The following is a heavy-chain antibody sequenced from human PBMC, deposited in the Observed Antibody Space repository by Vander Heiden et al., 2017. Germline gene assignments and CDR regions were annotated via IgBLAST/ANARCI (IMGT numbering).Heavy chain of an antibody. CDR2: IYYSGAT. J-gene: IGHJ3*01. Sequence: QVQLQVSGPGLVKPSQTLSLTCTVSGASITSAGYYWSWVRQLPGKGLQWIGYIYYSGATYYTPSLKSRLTISVDPPQNQVSLNLASVTTADTAMYYCARHSIAAHACDFWARGTMVTVSS. CDR3: ARHSIAAHACDF. V-gene: IGHV4-31*03. D-gene: IGHD6-25*01. CDR1: GASITSAGYY.